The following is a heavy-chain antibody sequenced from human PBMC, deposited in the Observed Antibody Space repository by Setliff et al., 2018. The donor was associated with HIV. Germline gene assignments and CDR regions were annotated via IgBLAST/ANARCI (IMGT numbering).Heavy chain of an antibody. J-gene: IGHJ4*02. D-gene: IGHD5-12*01. Sequence: PGGSLRLSCAASGFTFSTHTMNWVRQAPGKGLEWVALIRYDGNWDTYANSVKGRVTISRDNSRNMAYLQMNGPGPEDTGLYYCAKEYPGATDYWGQGTLVTVSS. CDR3: AKEYPGATDY. V-gene: IGHV3-30*02. CDR1: GFTFSTHT. CDR2: IRYDGNWD.